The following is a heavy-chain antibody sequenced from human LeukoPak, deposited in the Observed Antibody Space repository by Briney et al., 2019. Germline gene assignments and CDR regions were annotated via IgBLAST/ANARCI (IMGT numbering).Heavy chain of an antibody. V-gene: IGHV3-30*18. Sequence: GGSLRLSCAASGFTFSSYGMHWVRQAPGKGLEWVAVISYDGSNKYYADSVKGRFTISRDNSKNTLYLQMNSLRAEDTAVYYCAKDLSPLRVVTPYHYYGMDVWGQGTTVTVSS. J-gene: IGHJ6*02. CDR1: GFTFSSYG. CDR3: AKDLSPLRVVTPYHYYGMDV. D-gene: IGHD4-23*01. CDR2: ISYDGSNK.